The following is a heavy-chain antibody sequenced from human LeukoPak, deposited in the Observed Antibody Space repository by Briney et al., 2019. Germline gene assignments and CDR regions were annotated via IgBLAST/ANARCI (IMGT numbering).Heavy chain of an antibody. J-gene: IGHJ4*02. CDR2: IRSKPYGGTT. V-gene: IGHV3-49*03. Sequence: GGSLRLSFTASGFHFRDYAMSWFRPAPGKGLEWVGFIRSKPYGGTTEYAASVKGRFTISRDDSKTIAYLQMNSLKTEDTAVYYCTRGYDVLTGLSYFDYWGQGALVTVSS. D-gene: IGHD3-9*01. CDR1: GFHFRDYA. CDR3: TRGYDVLTGLSYFDY.